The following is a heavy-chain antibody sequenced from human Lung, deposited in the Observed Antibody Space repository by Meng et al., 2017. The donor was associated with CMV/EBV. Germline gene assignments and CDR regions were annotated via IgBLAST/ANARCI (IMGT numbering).Heavy chain of an antibody. CDR2: IYHSGST. CDR3: ASFPPPGKQWLVTDY. D-gene: IGHD6-19*01. V-gene: IGHV4-4*02. Sequence: VQLQESGPGLVKPSGTLSLTCAVSGGSISSSNWWSWVRQPPGKELEWIGEIYHSGSTNYNPSLKSRVTISVDKSKNQFSLKLSSVTAADTAVYYCASFPPPGKQWLVTDYWGQGTLVTVSS. CDR1: GGSISSSNW. J-gene: IGHJ4*02.